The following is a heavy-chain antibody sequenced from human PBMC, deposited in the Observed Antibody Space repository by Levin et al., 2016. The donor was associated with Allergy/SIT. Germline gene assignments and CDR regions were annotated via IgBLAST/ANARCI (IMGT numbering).Heavy chain of an antibody. CDR3: ARTTRLSGYYCQDAFDI. J-gene: IGHJ3*02. CDR2: IDWDDDK. V-gene: IGHV2-70*01. D-gene: IGHD3-22*01. Sequence: WIRQPPGKALEWLALIDWDDDKYYSTSLKTRLTISKDTSKNQVVLTMTNMDPVDTATYYCARTTRLSGYYCQDAFDIWGQGTMVTVSS.